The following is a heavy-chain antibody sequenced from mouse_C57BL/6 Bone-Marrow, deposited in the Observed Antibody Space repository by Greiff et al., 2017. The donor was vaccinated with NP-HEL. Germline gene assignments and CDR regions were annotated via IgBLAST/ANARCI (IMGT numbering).Heavy chain of an antibody. CDR2: IDPETGGT. CDR1: GYTFTDYE. D-gene: IGHD4-1*01. CDR3: TRSSKLGRRDY. V-gene: IGHV1-15*01. J-gene: IGHJ2*01. Sequence: QVQLKQSGAELVRPGASVTLSCKASGYTFTDYEMHWVKQTPVHGLEWIGAIDPETGGTAYNQKFKGKAILTADKSSSTAYMELRSLTSEDSAVYYCTRSSKLGRRDYWGQGTTLTVSS.